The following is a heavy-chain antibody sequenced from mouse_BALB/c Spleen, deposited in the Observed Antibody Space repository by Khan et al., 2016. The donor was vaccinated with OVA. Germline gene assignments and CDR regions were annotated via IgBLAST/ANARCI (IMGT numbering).Heavy chain of an antibody. Sequence: DVQLQESGPELVKPGDSMKISCKASNYSFTDYTMNWVKQSHGKNLEWIGLINPYNGGSNYNQKFKGKATLTVDKSSSTAYRELLSLTSEDSAVYYCTSSGYGGFAYWGQGTLVTVSA. CDR1: NYSFTDYT. J-gene: IGHJ3*01. CDR3: TSSGYGGFAY. V-gene: IGHV1-18*01. CDR2: INPYNGGS. D-gene: IGHD3-1*01.